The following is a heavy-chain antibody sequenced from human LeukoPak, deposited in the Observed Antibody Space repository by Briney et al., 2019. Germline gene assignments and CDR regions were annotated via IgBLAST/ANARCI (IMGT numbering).Heavy chain of an antibody. V-gene: IGHV4-59*08. J-gene: IGHJ4*02. CDR2: IYYSGST. Sequence: SETLSLTCTVSGGSISSYYWSWIRQPPGKGLEWIGYIYYSGSTNYNPSLKSRVTISVDTSKNQFSLKLSSVTAADTAVYYCARHPRVDIPGVYYFDYWGQGTLVTVSS. D-gene: IGHD2-15*01. CDR3: ARHPRVDIPGVYYFDY. CDR1: GGSISSYY.